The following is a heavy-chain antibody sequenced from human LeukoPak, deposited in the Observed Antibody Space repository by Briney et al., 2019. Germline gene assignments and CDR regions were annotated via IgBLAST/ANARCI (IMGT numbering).Heavy chain of an antibody. D-gene: IGHD3-9*01. Sequence: PGGSLRLSCAASGFTFDDYAMHWVRQTPGKGLEWVSGISWNSGSVGYADSVKGRFTISRDNAKNSLYLQMISLRAEDTALYYCAKENYDILTGYKGYGMDVWGHGTTVTVSS. CDR3: AKENYDILTGYKGYGMDV. V-gene: IGHV3-9*01. CDR1: GFTFDDYA. J-gene: IGHJ6*02. CDR2: ISWNSGSV.